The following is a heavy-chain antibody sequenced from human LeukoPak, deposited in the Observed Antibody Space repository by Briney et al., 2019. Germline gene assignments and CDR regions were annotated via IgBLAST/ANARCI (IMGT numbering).Heavy chain of an antibody. CDR3: AKGAVGKSESSGYPPYFDY. D-gene: IGHD3-22*01. J-gene: IGHJ4*02. CDR2: INDDETST. Sequence: GGSLRLSCAASGFSFSSSWMHWVRQVPGKGLEWVSRINDDETSTTYAESVKGRFTISRDNAKNTLFLQMNSLRAEDTAVYYCAKGAVGKSESSGYPPYFDYWGQGTLVTVSS. V-gene: IGHV3-74*01. CDR1: GFSFSSSW.